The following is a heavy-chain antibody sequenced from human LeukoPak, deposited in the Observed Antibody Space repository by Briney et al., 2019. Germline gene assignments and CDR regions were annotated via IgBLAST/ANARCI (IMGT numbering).Heavy chain of an antibody. Sequence: PSETLSLTCTVSGGSVSSGSYYWSWIRQPPGKGLEWIGYIYYSGSTNYNPSLKSRVTISVDTSKNQFSLKLSSVTAADTAVYYCARHTLVAASSFDCWGQGTLVTVSS. CDR1: GGSVSSGSYY. J-gene: IGHJ4*02. D-gene: IGHD2-15*01. CDR3: ARHTLVAASSFDC. V-gene: IGHV4-61*01. CDR2: IYYSGST.